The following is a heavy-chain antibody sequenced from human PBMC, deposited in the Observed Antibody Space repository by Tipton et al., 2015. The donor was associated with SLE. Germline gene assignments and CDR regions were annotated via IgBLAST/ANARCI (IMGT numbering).Heavy chain of an antibody. CDR1: AYTFTRYP. Sequence: QSGAEVKKPGASVKVSCKASAYTFTRYPMHWVRQAPGQRLEWMGWINAGNGNTKYSQKFQGRVTITRDTSASTAYMELSSLRSEDTAVYYCAILMVQGHDAFDIWGQGTMVTVSS. CDR2: INAGNGNT. D-gene: IGHD3-10*01. J-gene: IGHJ3*02. V-gene: IGHV1-3*01. CDR3: AILMVQGHDAFDI.